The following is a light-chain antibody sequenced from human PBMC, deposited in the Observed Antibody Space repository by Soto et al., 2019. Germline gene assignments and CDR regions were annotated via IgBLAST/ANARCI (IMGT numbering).Light chain of an antibody. CDR1: QDISSW. CDR3: QQSYSTPRT. CDR2: AAS. V-gene: IGKV1-39*01. J-gene: IGKJ1*01. Sequence: DIQMTQSPSTVSSSVGDRVTITCRASQDISSWVAWYQQKPGKAPKLLISAASSLQSGVPSRFSGSGSGTDFTLTISSLQPEDFETYYCQQSYSTPRTFGQGTKVDIK.